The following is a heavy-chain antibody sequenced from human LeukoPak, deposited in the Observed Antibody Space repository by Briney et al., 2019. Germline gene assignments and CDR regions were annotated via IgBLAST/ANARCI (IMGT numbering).Heavy chain of an antibody. D-gene: IGHD3-22*01. CDR1: GGSFSGYY. J-gene: IGHJ5*02. CDR3: ARGRPYYYDSSGRFDP. V-gene: IGHV4-34*01. CDR2: INHSGST. Sequence: SETLSLTCAVYGGSFSGYYWSWIRQPPGKGPEWIGEINHSGSTNYNPSLKSRVTISVDTSKNQFSLKLSSVTAADTAVYYCARGRPYYYDSSGRFDPWGQGTLVTVSS.